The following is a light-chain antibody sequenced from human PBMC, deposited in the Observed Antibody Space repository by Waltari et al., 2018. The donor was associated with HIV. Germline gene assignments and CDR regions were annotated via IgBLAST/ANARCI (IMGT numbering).Light chain of an antibody. Sequence: QSALTQPPSASGSPGQAVTISCTGTSSDVGGHSYVSWYQQHPGKAPKLIISEVTKRPAGVPDRFSGSKSGNTASLTVSGLQAEDEGDYVGSSYSGRNRSVIFGGGTRVTVL. V-gene: IGLV2-8*01. CDR1: SSDVGGHSY. CDR2: EVT. CDR3: SSYSGRNRSVI. J-gene: IGLJ2*01.